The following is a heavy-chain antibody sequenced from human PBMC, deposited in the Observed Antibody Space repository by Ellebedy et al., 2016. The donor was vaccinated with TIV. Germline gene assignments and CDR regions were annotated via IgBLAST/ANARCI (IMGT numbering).Heavy chain of an antibody. CDR2: ISYSGST. Sequence: ESLKISCAASGFTFSSYAMSWIRQPPGKGLEWIGYISYSGSTNYNPSLTSRVPISVDTSKNQFSLKLSPVTAADTAVYYCARDGAAGTPNEGYYYYYAMDVWGQGTTVTVSS. V-gene: IGHV4-59*12. D-gene: IGHD6-13*01. CDR1: GFTFSSYA. J-gene: IGHJ6*02. CDR3: ARDGAAGTPNEGYYYYYAMDV.